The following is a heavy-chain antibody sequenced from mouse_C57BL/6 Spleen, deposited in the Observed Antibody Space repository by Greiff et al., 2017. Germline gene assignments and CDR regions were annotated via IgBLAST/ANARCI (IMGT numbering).Heavy chain of an antibody. Sequence: LVESGAELVRPGASVKLSCKASGYTFTDYYINWVKQRPGQGLEWIARIYPGSGNTYYNEKFKGKATLTAEKSSSTAYMQLSSLTSEDSAVYFCAREATVVAGDYWGQGTTLTVSS. D-gene: IGHD1-1*01. V-gene: IGHV1-76*01. CDR2: IYPGSGNT. CDR3: AREATVVAGDY. CDR1: GYTFTDYY. J-gene: IGHJ2*01.